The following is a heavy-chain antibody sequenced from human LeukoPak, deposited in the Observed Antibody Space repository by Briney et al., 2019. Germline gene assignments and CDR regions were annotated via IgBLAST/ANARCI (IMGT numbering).Heavy chain of an antibody. Sequence: GGSLRLSCAASGFTSSSYWMSWVRQAPGKGLEWVATIRNDGSDKYYVDSVKGRFTISRDNTKNSLSLEINSLRAEDTALYYCARATSADKEDYWGQGTLVTVSS. J-gene: IGHJ4*02. CDR3: ARATSADKEDY. D-gene: IGHD3-3*01. CDR2: IRNDGSDK. V-gene: IGHV3-7*01. CDR1: GFTSSSYW.